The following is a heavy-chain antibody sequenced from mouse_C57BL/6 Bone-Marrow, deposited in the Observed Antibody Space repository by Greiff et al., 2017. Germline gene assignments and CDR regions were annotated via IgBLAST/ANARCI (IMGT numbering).Heavy chain of an antibody. Sequence: VQLQQSGAELVRPGASVKLSCTASGFNIKDDYMHWVKQRPEQGLEWIGWIDPENGDTDYASKFQGKATITADTSSNTAYLQLSSLTSEDTSVYYCTRAYYSNYFDYWGQGTTLTVSS. CDR2: IDPENGDT. CDR1: GFNIKDDY. CDR3: TRAYYSNYFDY. J-gene: IGHJ2*01. D-gene: IGHD2-5*01. V-gene: IGHV14-4*01.